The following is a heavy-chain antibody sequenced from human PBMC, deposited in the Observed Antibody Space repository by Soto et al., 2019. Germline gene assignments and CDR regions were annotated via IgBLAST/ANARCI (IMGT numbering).Heavy chain of an antibody. CDR2: ISYDGSNK. J-gene: IGHJ4*02. CDR3: ARSPYSVSYLAYFDY. Sequence: QVQLVESGGDVVQPGRSLRLSCAASGFTFSSYGMHWVRQAPGKGLEWVAVISYDGSNKYYADSVKGRFTISRDNSMNTLYLQMNSLRAEDTAVYYCARSPYSVSYLAYFDYWGQGTLVTVSS. V-gene: IGHV3-30*03. D-gene: IGHD1-26*01. CDR1: GFTFSSYG.